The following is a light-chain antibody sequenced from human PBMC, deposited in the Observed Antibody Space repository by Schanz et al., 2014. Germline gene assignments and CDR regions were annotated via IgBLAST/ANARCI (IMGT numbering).Light chain of an antibody. CDR3: QQRSNWPYT. Sequence: EIVLTQSPATLSLSPGERATLSCRASQSVRSFVAWYQQKPGQAPRLLIYDASNRATGIPARFSGSGSGTDFTLTISSLEPEDFAVYYCQQRSNWPYTFGQGTKLEIK. V-gene: IGKV3-11*01. CDR1: QSVRSF. CDR2: DAS. J-gene: IGKJ2*01.